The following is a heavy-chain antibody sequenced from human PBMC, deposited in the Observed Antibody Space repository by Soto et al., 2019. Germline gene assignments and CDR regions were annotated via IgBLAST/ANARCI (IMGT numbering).Heavy chain of an antibody. CDR3: AKNTGWDGNSDAFDI. J-gene: IGHJ3*02. CDR2: SSGSGGNT. CDR1: GFSFSSFA. D-gene: IGHD6-19*01. V-gene: IGHV3-23*01. Sequence: EVQLLESGGGLVQPGGSLRLSCAASGFSFSSFALIWVRQAPGKGLEWVSGSSGSGGNTYYADSVTGRFTISRDNSNNTPYLEMNSLRAEDTALYYCAKNTGWDGNSDAFDIGGQWTMVTISS.